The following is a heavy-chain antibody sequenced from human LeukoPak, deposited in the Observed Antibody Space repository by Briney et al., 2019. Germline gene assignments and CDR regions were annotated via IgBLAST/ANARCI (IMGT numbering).Heavy chain of an antibody. Sequence: GGSLRLSCAASGFTVSTNYMNWVRQAPGKGLEWVSVLYSGGNTCYADSVKGRFTISRDNSKNTLYLQMNSLRDEDTAVYYCARGALRYSDYWGQGTLVTVSS. CDR2: LYSGGNT. CDR3: ARGALRYSDY. D-gene: IGHD3-9*01. CDR1: GFTVSTNY. J-gene: IGHJ4*02. V-gene: IGHV3-66*01.